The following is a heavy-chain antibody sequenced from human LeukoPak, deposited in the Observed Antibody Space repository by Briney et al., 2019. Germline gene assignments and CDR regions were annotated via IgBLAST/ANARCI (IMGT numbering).Heavy chain of an antibody. CDR1: GYTFTGYY. CDR2: INPNNGGT. J-gene: IGHJ4*02. V-gene: IGHV1-2*02. D-gene: IGHD3-22*01. CDR3: ARDRRDYYDSSGYIFPPTAPGY. Sequence: ASVKVSCKASGYTFTGYYMHWVRQAPGQGLEWMGWINPNNGGTNYAQKFQDRVTMTRDTSISTAYMELSRLRSDDTAVYYCARDRRDYYDSSGYIFPPTAPGYWGQGTLVTVSS.